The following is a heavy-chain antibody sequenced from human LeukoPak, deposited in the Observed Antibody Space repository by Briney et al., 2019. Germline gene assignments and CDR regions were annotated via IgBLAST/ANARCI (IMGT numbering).Heavy chain of an antibody. J-gene: IGHJ4*02. V-gene: IGHV3-21*01. CDR3: ARDQGYCSSTSCYTGGY. Sequence: GGSLRLSCAASGFTFSSYSMNWVRQAPGKGLEWVSSISSSSSYIYYADSVKGRFTISRDNAKNSLYLQMNSLRAEDTAVYYCARDQGYCSSTSCYTGGYWGQGTLVTVSS. CDR2: ISSSSSYI. CDR1: GFTFSSYS. D-gene: IGHD2-2*02.